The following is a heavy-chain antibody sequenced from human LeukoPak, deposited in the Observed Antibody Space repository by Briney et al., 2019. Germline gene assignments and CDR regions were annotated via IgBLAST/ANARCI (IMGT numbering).Heavy chain of an antibody. CDR1: GFTFSSYA. CDR3: ARVDYGDYTLDY. D-gene: IGHD4-17*01. V-gene: IGHV3-7*01. J-gene: IGHJ4*02. CDR2: IKQDGSEK. Sequence: GGSLRLSCAASGFTFSSYAMSWVRQAPGKGLEWVANIKQDGSEKYYVDSVKGRFAISRDNAKNSLYLQMNSLRAEDTAVYYCARVDYGDYTLDYWGQGTLVTVSS.